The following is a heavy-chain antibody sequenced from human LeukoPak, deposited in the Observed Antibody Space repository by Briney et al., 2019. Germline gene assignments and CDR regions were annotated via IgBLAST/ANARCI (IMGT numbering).Heavy chain of an antibody. D-gene: IGHD1-26*01. J-gene: IGHJ4*02. CDR3: ARGQVAASRGTFDY. CDR2: IYPGGSDT. Sequence: GESLKISCKGSGYSFTSYWIGWVRQMPGKGLEWMGIIYPGGSDTRYSPSFQGQVTISADRSITTAYLQWSSLKASDTAMYYCARGQVAASRGTFDYWGQGTLVTVSS. CDR1: GYSFTSYW. V-gene: IGHV5-51*01.